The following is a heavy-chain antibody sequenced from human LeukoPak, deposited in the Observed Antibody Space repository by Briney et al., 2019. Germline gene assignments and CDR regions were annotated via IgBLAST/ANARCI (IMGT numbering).Heavy chain of an antibody. CDR3: ARDYYDSSGYLGGSVDY. CDR1: GFALSTYG. CDR2: IANDAKTT. D-gene: IGHD3-22*01. V-gene: IGHV3-30*03. J-gene: IGHJ4*02. Sequence: PGGSLRLSCVASGFALSTYGMHWVRQAPGKGLEWVAVIANDAKTTYYADSVKGRVTISRDNSKNTLYLQMNSLRAEDTAVYYCARDYYDSSGYLGGSVDYWGQGTLVTVSS.